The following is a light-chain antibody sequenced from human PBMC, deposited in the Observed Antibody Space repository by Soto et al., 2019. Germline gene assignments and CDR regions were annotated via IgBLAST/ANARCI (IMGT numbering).Light chain of an antibody. CDR2: GAS. V-gene: IGKV3-15*01. Sequence: EIVMTQSPATLSVSPGERATLSCRASQSVSSNLVWYQQKPGQAPRLLIYGASTRVTGIPARFSGSGSGTEFTLTISSLQSEDFAAYYCQQYNNWPLTFGGGTKVDIK. CDR3: QQYNNWPLT. J-gene: IGKJ4*01. CDR1: QSVSSN.